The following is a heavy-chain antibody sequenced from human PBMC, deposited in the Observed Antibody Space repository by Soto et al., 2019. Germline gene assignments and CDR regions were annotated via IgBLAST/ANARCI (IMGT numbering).Heavy chain of an antibody. V-gene: IGHV4-39*01. CDR3: ATTRGLAVGGSFDY. J-gene: IGHJ4*02. CDR1: GGSITRRSSY. CDR2: FYDGNT. Sequence: SETLSLPCIVSGGSITRRSSYWAWIRQPPGKGLEWVGTFYDGNTYHNPSLRSRITIAVDTSTNQFSLKLNSVAAADTASYYCATTRGLAVGGSFDYWGQGMLVTVSS. D-gene: IGHD3-10*01.